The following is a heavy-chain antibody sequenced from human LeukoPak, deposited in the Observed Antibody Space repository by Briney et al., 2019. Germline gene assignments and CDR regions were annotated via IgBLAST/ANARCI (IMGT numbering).Heavy chain of an antibody. D-gene: IGHD3-22*01. CDR3: ARDGDLHYYDSSGYWAFDI. CDR2: ISTYNGDT. CDR1: GYTFNTYG. V-gene: IGHV1-18*01. Sequence: ASVKVSCKASGYTFNTYGITWVRQAPGQGLEWMGWISTYNGDTNYAQNLQGRVTMTTDTSTSTAYMELRSLRSDDTAVYYCARDGDLHYYDSSGYWAFDIWGQGTMVTVSS. J-gene: IGHJ3*02.